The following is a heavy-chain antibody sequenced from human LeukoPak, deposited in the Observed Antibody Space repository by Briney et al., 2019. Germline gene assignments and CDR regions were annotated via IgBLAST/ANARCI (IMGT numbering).Heavy chain of an antibody. CDR3: AKGVVGTTKGYYFDY. CDR1: GFTFSSYG. CDR2: ISYDGSNK. V-gene: IGHV3-30*18. Sequence: GRSLRLSCAASGFTFSSYGLHWVRQAPGKGLEGVAVISYDGSNKYYVDSVKGRFTISRDNSKNTLYLQMNSLRAEDTAVYYCAKGVVGTTKGYYFDYWGQGTLVTVSS. D-gene: IGHD1-26*01. J-gene: IGHJ4*02.